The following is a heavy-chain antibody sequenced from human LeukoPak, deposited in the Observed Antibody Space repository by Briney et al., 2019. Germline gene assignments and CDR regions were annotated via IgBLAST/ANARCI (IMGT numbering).Heavy chain of an antibody. Sequence: SVKVSCKASRGTFSSYAISWVRHAPGQGLGWMGGIIPIFGTANYAQKFQGRVTITADESTSTAYMELSSLISEGTAVYYCARDGQAYYYGMDVWGQGTTVTVSS. V-gene: IGHV1-69*13. CDR2: IIPIFGTA. CDR1: RGTFSSYA. CDR3: ARDGQAYYYGMDV. J-gene: IGHJ6*02.